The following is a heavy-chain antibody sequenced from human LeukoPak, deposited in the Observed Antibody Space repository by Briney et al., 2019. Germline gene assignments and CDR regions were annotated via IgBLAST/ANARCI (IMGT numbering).Heavy chain of an antibody. J-gene: IGHJ4*02. D-gene: IGHD1-26*01. CDR2: ISSSGSTI. CDR3: ASSPSGSYPGTFDY. CDR1: GFTFSSYE. Sequence: GGSLRLSCAASGFTFSSYEMNWVRQAAGKGLDWVSYISSSGSTIYYADSVKGRFTISRDNAKNSLYLQMNSLRAEDTAGYYCASSPSGSYPGTFDYWGQGTLVTVSS. V-gene: IGHV3-48*03.